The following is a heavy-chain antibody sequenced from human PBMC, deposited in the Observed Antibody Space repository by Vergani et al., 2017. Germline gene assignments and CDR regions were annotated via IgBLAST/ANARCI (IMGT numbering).Heavy chain of an antibody. D-gene: IGHD3-10*01. CDR3: ARSDTYITMVRGVIIPYYYYGMDG. CDR1: GYTFTGYY. J-gene: IGHJ6*02. Sequence: QVQLVQSGAEVKKPGASVKVSCKASGYTFTGYYMHWVRQAPGQGLEWMGWINPNSGGTNYAQKFQGRVTMTRDTSISTAYMELSRLRSDDTAVYYCARSDTYITMVRGVIIPYYYYGMDGGGQGTTVTVSS. V-gene: IGHV1-2*02. CDR2: INPNSGGT.